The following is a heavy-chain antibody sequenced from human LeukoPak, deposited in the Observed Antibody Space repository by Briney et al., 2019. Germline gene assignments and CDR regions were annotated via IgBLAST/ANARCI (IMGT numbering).Heavy chain of an antibody. Sequence: GGSLRRSCAASGFTVSSNYMSWVRQAPWKGLEWVSVIYSGGNTYYTDSVKGRFTISRDNSKNTLYLQMNSLRPEDTAVYYCARGGYSSGWFHAFDIWGQGTMVTVSS. CDR3: ARGGYSSGWFHAFDI. D-gene: IGHD6-19*01. CDR2: IYSGGNT. CDR1: GFTVSSNY. V-gene: IGHV3-66*02. J-gene: IGHJ3*02.